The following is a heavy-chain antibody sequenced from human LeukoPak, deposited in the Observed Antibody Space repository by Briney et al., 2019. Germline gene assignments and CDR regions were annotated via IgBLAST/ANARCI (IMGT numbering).Heavy chain of an antibody. CDR3: ARGSQLLGFDAFDI. V-gene: IGHV1-69*02. CDR1: GGTFSSYT. D-gene: IGHD2-2*01. J-gene: IGHJ3*02. Sequence: SVKVSCKASGGTFSSYTISWVRQAPGQGLEWMGRIIPILGIANYAQKFQGRVTITADKSTSTAYTELSSLRSEDTAVYYCARGSQLLGFDAFDIWGQGTMVTVSS. CDR2: IIPILGIA.